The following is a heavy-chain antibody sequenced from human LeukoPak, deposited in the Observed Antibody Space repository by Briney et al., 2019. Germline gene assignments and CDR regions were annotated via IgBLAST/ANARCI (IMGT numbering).Heavy chain of an antibody. CDR2: ISAYKGNT. CDR3: ARGLALTYYYGSGTDNWFDP. D-gene: IGHD3-10*01. J-gene: IGHJ5*02. CDR1: GYTFTNYA. V-gene: IGHV1-18*01. Sequence: ASVKVSCKASGYTFTNYAISWVRQAPGQGLEWMGWISAYKGNTNYAQKFQDRVTMTTDTSTSTAYMELRSLRSDDTAVYYCARGLALTYYYGSGTDNWFDPWGQGTLVTVSS.